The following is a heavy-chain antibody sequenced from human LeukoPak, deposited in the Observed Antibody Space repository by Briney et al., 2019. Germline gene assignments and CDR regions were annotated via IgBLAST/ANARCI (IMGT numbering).Heavy chain of an antibody. J-gene: IGHJ5*02. CDR3: AKEHSGSYPDPDRENWFDP. D-gene: IGHD3-10*01. Sequence: GGSLRLSCAASGFTLGSYAMSWVRQAPGKGLEWVSSISGLDDTTFYADSVKGRFTISRDSSKNTLYLQMNSLRAEDTAVYYCAKEHSGSYPDPDRENWFDPWGQGTLVTVSS. CDR2: ISGLDDTT. CDR1: GFTLGSYA. V-gene: IGHV3-23*01.